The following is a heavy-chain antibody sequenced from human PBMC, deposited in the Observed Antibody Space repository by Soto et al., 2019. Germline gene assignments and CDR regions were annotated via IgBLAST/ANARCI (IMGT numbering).Heavy chain of an antibody. Sequence: SETLSLTCAVYGGSFSGYYWSWIRQPPGKGLEWIGEINHSGSTNYNPSLKSRVTISVDTSKNQFSLKLSSVTAADTAVYYCARGTHMTLNWFDPWGQGTLVTVSS. CDR1: GGSFSGYY. CDR3: ARGTHMTLNWFDP. D-gene: IGHD2-21*01. CDR2: INHSGST. J-gene: IGHJ5*02. V-gene: IGHV4-34*01.